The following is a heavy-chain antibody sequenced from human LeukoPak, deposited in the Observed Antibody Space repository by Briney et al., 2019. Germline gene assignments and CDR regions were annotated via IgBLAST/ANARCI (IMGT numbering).Heavy chain of an antibody. Sequence: GGTLRLSCAASGFTFSSYGMSWVRQAPGKGLEWVSAISGSGGSTYYADSVKGRFTISRDNSTNTLYLQMNSLRAEDTAVYYCAKDTPVTRWAFDIWGQGTMVTVSS. D-gene: IGHD4-17*01. CDR1: GFTFSSYG. V-gene: IGHV3-23*01. J-gene: IGHJ3*02. CDR3: AKDTPVTRWAFDI. CDR2: ISGSGGST.